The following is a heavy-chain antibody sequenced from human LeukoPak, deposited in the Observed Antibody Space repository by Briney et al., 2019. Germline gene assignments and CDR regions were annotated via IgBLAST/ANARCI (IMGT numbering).Heavy chain of an antibody. J-gene: IGHJ4*02. CDR3: AKDVRTEAAAMNY. D-gene: IGHD2-2*01. V-gene: IGHV3-30*02. CDR2: IRYDGSNK. Sequence: PGGSLRLSCAASGFTFSSYGMHWVRQAPGKGLEWVAFIRYDGSNKYYADSVKGRFTISRESSQNTLYLQMNSLRVEDTAVYYCAKDVRTEAAAMNYWGQGSLVIVSS. CDR1: GFTFSSYG.